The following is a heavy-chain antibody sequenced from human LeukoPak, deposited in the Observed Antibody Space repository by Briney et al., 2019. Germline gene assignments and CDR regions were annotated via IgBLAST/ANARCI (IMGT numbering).Heavy chain of an antibody. CDR2: IYYSGST. V-gene: IGHV4-59*01. J-gene: IGHJ4*02. CDR3: ARVTGYMIEDYFDY. CDR1: GGSISSYY. Sequence: PSGTLSLTCTVSGGSISSYYWSWIRQPPGKGLAWIGYIYYSGSTNYNPSLKSRVTISVKTSKNQFSLKLSSVTAADTAVYYCARVTGYMIEDYFDYWGQGTLVTVSS. D-gene: IGHD3-22*01.